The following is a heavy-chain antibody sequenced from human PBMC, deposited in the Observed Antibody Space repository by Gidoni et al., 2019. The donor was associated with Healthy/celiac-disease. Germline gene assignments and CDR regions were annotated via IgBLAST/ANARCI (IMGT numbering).Heavy chain of an antibody. J-gene: IGHJ4*02. CDR2: ISGSGGST. CDR1: GFTFSSYA. D-gene: IGHD6-6*01. Sequence: DVQLFESVGCLVHPWGSLSLSCAASGFTFSSYAMSWVRQAPGKGLEWVSAISGSGGSTYYADDVKGRFTISRDNSKNTLYLQMNSLRAEDTAVYYCAKRKQLAPTPDWGQGTLVTVSS. V-gene: IGHV3-23*01. CDR3: AKRKQLAPTPD.